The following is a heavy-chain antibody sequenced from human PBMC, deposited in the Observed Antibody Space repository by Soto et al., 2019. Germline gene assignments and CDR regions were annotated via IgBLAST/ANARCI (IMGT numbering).Heavy chain of an antibody. Sequence: ETLSLTCAVSGYSISSGYYWGWIRQPPGKGLEWIGSIYHSGSTYYNPSLKSRVTISVDTSKNQFSLKLSSVTAADTAVYYCARTIAARPLRWFDPWGQGTLVTVYS. CDR2: IYHSGST. V-gene: IGHV4-38-2*01. D-gene: IGHD6-6*01. J-gene: IGHJ5*02. CDR1: GYSISSGYY. CDR3: ARTIAARPLRWFDP.